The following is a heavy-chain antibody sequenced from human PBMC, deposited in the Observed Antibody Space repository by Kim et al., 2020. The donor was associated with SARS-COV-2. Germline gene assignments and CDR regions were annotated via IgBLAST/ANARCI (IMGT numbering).Heavy chain of an antibody. Sequence: TNYNPSLKSRVTISVDTSKNQFSLKLSSVTAADTAVYYCARGIWGSGGDYWGQGTLVTVSS. CDR3: ARGIWGSGGDY. CDR2: T. J-gene: IGHJ4*02. V-gene: IGHV4-34*01. D-gene: IGHD2-15*01.